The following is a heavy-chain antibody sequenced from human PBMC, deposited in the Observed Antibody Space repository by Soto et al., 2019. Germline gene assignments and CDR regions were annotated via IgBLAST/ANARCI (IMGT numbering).Heavy chain of an antibody. J-gene: IGHJ5*02. D-gene: IGHD4-17*01. CDR3: ARGKMTTVTSWFDP. V-gene: IGHV3-66*01. Sequence: GGSLRLSCAASGFTVSSNYMSWVRQAPGKGLEWVSVIYSGGITDYADSVKGRFTISRDNSKNTLYLQMNSLRAEDTAVYYCARGKMTTVTSWFDPWGQGTLVTVSS. CDR1: GFTVSSNY. CDR2: IYSGGIT.